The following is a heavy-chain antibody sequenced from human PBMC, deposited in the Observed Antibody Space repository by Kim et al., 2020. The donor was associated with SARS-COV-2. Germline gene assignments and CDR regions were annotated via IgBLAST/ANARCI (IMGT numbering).Heavy chain of an antibody. CDR2: IYWDDDK. Sequence: SGPTLVNPTQTLTLTCTFSGFSLSTTGLGVGWIRQPPGKALEWLALIYWDDDKRYSPSLKSRLTITKDTSKNQVVLTMANMDPVDTATYYCGHRVPGSGRSWNEGVFDYWGQGALVTVSS. CDR3: GHRVPGSGRSWNEGVFDY. J-gene: IGHJ4*02. CDR1: GFSLSTTGLG. V-gene: IGHV2-5*02. D-gene: IGHD1-1*01.